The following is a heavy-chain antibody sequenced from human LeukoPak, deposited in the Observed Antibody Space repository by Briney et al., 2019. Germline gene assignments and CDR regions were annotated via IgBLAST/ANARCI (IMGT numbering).Heavy chain of an antibody. CDR1: GGTFSSYA. Sequence: SVKVSCKASGGTFSSYAISWVRQAPGQGLEWMGGIIPIFGTANYAQKFQGRVTITTDESTSTAYMELSSLRSEDTAVYYCARDGMGAATGIYYYYMDVWGKGTTVTVSS. V-gene: IGHV1-69*05. CDR3: ARDGMGAATGIYYYYMDV. J-gene: IGHJ6*03. CDR2: IIPIFGTA. D-gene: IGHD1-26*01.